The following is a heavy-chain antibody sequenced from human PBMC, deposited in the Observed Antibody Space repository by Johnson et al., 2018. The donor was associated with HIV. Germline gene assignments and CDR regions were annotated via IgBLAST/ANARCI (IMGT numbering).Heavy chain of an antibody. CDR3: AKDLRLSSGQWLVQGGAFDI. CDR1: EFTFGDYD. J-gene: IGHJ3*02. D-gene: IGHD6-19*01. Sequence: VESGGGVVRPGESLGLSSAASEFTFGDYDMAWVRVAPGKGLEWVSGINGIVASAGYADSVKGRFTIPIDNGKNSLYLEMNSLRAEDTALYYCAKDLRLSSGQWLVQGGAFDIWGQGTMVTVSS. CDR2: INGIVASA. V-gene: IGHV3-20*03.